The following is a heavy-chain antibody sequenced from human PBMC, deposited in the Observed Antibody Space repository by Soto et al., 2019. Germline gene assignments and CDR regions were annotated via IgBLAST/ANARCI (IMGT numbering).Heavy chain of an antibody. CDR3: TREGSAPYYYYGMDV. CDR2: INTHNGNT. CDR1: GYTFSTYG. Sequence: GASVKVSCKASGYTFSTYGSSWVRQAPGQGLEWMGWINTHNGNTNYAQNLQGRVTMTADTSTSTAYMELRSLRSDDTAVYYCTREGSAPYYYYGMDVWGQGTTVTVSS. J-gene: IGHJ6*02. D-gene: IGHD3-10*01. V-gene: IGHV1-18*01.